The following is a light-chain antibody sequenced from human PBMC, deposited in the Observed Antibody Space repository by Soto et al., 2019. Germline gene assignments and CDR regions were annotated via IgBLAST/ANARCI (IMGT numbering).Light chain of an antibody. CDR3: QQYGSSPYT. Sequence: VLTQSPGTLSLSPGERATLSCRASQSIANTYLAWYQQRPGQAPRLLIYATSSRATGIPDRFSGSGSGTDFTLTINRLEPEDFAVYYCQQYGSSPYTFGQGTKLEIK. CDR1: QSIANTY. CDR2: ATS. V-gene: IGKV3-20*01. J-gene: IGKJ2*01.